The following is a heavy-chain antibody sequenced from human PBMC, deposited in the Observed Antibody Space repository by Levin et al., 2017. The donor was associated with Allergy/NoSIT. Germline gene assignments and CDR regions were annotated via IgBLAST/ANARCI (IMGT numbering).Heavy chain of an antibody. D-gene: IGHD6-6*01. Sequence: GESLKISCAASGFTFSSYAMHWVRQAPGKGLEWVAVISYDGSNKYYADSVKGRFTISRDNSKNTLYLQMNSLRAEDTAVYYCARERRIAARLFDYWGQGTLVTVSS. CDR3: ARERRIAARLFDY. V-gene: IGHV3-30*04. J-gene: IGHJ4*02. CDR2: ISYDGSNK. CDR1: GFTFSSYA.